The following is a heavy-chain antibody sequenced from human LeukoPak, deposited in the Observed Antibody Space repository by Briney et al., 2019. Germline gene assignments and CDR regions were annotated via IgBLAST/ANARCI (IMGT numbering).Heavy chain of an antibody. Sequence: HPGGSLRLSCAASGFTFSSYAMHWVRQAPGKGLEWVAVISYDGSNKYYADSVKGRFTISRDNSKNTLYLQMNSLRAEDTAVYYCARWGSTYDSSGYYTDWGQGTLVTVSS. V-gene: IGHV3-30-3*01. CDR2: ISYDGSNK. CDR1: GFTFSSYA. J-gene: IGHJ4*02. CDR3: ARWGSTYDSSGYYTD. D-gene: IGHD3-22*01.